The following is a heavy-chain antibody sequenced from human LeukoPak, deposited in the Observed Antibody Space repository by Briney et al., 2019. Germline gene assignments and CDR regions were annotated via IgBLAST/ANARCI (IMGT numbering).Heavy chain of an antibody. V-gene: IGHV1-46*01. CDR1: GYTFTSYY. CDR3: ARDSSGWSHDY. Sequence: ASVKVSCKASGYTFTSYYMHWVRQAPGQGLEWMGIINPSGGSTSYAQKFQGRVTMTRDTSISTAYMELSRLRSDDTAVYYCARDSSGWSHDYWGQGTLVTVSS. CDR2: INPSGGST. D-gene: IGHD6-19*01. J-gene: IGHJ4*02.